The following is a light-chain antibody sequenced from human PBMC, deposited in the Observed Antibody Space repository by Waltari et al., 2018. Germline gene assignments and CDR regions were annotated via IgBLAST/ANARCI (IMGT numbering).Light chain of an antibody. V-gene: IGKV1-39*01. CDR1: RNIGDY. J-gene: IGKJ1*01. CDR2: TAS. CDR3: QQSYTTPTWT. Sequence: DIQMTQSPSSLSASVGDRVTLTCRASRNIGDYLHWYQQKPGKAPRLLIYTASSLQRGVPSRFSGSGSGTDFSLTISSLQPEDFATYYCQQSYTTPTWTFGPGTTVETK.